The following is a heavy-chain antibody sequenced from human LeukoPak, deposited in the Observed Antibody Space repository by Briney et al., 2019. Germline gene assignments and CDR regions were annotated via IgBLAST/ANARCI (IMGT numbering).Heavy chain of an antibody. CDR2: IFQSGSP. D-gene: IGHD1-26*01. CDR1: GGPISSGDFS. CDR3: ARDRAGLGLLDF. V-gene: IGHV4-30-2*01. J-gene: IGHJ3*01. Sequence: SQTLSLTCTVSGGPISSGDFSWTWIRQPPGKGLEWIGYIFQSGSPSYNPSLRSRVTISVDTSTNQFSLRLNSVTAADTAMYYCARDRAGLGLLDFWGQGTMVTVFS.